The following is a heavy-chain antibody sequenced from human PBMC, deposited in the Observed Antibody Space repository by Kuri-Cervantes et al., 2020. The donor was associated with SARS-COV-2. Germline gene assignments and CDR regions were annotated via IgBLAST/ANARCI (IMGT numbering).Heavy chain of an antibody. D-gene: IGHD4-17*01. Sequence: GESLKISCTASGFTFGDYAMSWVRQAPGKGLEWVSAISGSGGSTYYADSVKGRFTISRDNSKNTLYLQMNSLRAEDTAVYYCASNDYGDYYYYGMDVWGQGTTVTVSS. J-gene: IGHJ6*02. CDR2: ISGSGGST. CDR3: ASNDYGDYYYYGMDV. V-gene: IGHV3-23*01. CDR1: GFTFGDYA.